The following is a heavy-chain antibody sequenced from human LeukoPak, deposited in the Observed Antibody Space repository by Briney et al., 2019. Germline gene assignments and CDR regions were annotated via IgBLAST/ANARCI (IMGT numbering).Heavy chain of an antibody. V-gene: IGHV4-34*01. CDR2: INHSGST. J-gene: IGHJ4*02. Sequence: SETLSLTCAVYGGSFSGYYWSWIRQPPGKGLEWIGEINHSGSTNYNPSLKSRVTISVDTSKNQFSLKLSSVTAADTAVYFCARGPKWELFDYWGQGTLVTVSS. CDR3: ARGPKWELFDY. CDR1: GGSFSGYY. D-gene: IGHD1-26*01.